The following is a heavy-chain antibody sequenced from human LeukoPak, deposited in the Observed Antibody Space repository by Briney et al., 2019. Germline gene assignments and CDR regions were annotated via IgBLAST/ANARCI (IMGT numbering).Heavy chain of an antibody. CDR1: GFTFSSYW. V-gene: IGHV3-7*01. CDR3: ARVVVVPAAINYYYYMDV. J-gene: IGHJ6*03. CDR2: IKQDGSEK. D-gene: IGHD2-2*02. Sequence: GGSLRLSCAASGFTFSSYWMSWVRQAPGKGLEWVANIKQDGSEKYYVDSVKGRFTISRDNAKNSLYLQMNSLRAEDTAVHYCARVVVVPAAINYYYYMDVWGKGTTVTVSS.